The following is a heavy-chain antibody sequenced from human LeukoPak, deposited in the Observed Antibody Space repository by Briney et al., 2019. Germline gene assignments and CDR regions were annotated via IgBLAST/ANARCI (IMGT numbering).Heavy chain of an antibody. CDR2: IHGDGSST. CDR3: ARDIYSKSGDDY. V-gene: IGHV3-74*01. D-gene: IGHD6-13*01. J-gene: IGHJ4*02. Sequence: GGSLRLSCVASGFTFSTYWMHWVRQAPGKGLVWVARIHGDGSSTTYADSVKGRFTISRDNAKNTLYLQMNSLRAEDTAVYYCARDIYSKSGDDYWGQGTLVTVSS. CDR1: GFTFSTYW.